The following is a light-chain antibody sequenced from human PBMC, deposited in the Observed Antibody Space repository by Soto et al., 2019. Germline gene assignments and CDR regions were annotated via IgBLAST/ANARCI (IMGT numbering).Light chain of an antibody. CDR1: QSVSTY. CDR3: QQRSKWPIT. CDR2: DAS. Sequence: DIVFTQSPATLSLSPGERATLSCRASQSVSTYLACYQQKPGQAPRLFIYDASNRATGIPARFSGSGSGTDFTLTISSLEPEDFAVYYCQQRSKWPITFGQGTRLEIK. V-gene: IGKV3-11*01. J-gene: IGKJ5*01.